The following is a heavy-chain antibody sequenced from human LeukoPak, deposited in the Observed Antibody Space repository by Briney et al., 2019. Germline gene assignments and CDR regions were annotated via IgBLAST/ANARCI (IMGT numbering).Heavy chain of an antibody. CDR1: GFAFSSYA. Sequence: GGSLRLSCTASGFAFSSYAMSWVRQAPGVGLEWVSAIDGGGGRTWHADSVRGRFTISRDNTKNTLFMQMNSLRAEDTAVYYCAKDFYDSSGSRYDYWGQGTLVTVSS. J-gene: IGHJ4*02. D-gene: IGHD3-22*01. CDR2: IDGGGGRT. V-gene: IGHV3-23*01. CDR3: AKDFYDSSGSRYDY.